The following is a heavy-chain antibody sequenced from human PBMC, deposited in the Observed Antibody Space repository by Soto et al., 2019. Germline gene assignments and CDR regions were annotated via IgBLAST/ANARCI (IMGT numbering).Heavy chain of an antibody. J-gene: IGHJ4*02. Sequence: TGGSLRLSCAASGFTFSSYGMHWVRQAPGKGLEWVAVIWYDGNNKYYADSVEGRFTISRDNSKNTLYVQMTSLRAEDTAIYYCARGLHSLFDYWGQGTLVTVSS. CDR2: IWYDGNNK. D-gene: IGHD2-21*01. CDR1: GFTFSSYG. V-gene: IGHV3-33*01. CDR3: ARGLHSLFDY.